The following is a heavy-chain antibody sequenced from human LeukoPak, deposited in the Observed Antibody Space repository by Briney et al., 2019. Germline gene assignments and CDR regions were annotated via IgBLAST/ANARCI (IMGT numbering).Heavy chain of an antibody. CDR2: IIPIFGTA. Sequence: GASVKVSCKASGGTFSGYAISWVRQAPGQGLEWMGGIIPIFGTANYAQKFQGRVTITADESTSTAYMELSSLRSEDTAVYYCASPEGGYSYGYVYWGQGTLVTVSS. CDR1: GGTFSGYA. V-gene: IGHV1-69*13. J-gene: IGHJ4*02. CDR3: ASPEGGYSYGYVY. D-gene: IGHD5-18*01.